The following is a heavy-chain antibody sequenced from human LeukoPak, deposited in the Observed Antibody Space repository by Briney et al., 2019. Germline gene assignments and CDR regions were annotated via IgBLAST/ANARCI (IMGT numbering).Heavy chain of an antibody. V-gene: IGHV4-39*01. CDR1: GGSISSSSYY. Sequence: SETLFLTCTVSGGSISSSSYYWGWIRQPPGKGLEWIGSIYYSGSTYYNPSLKSRVTISVDTSKNQFSLKLSSVTAADTAVYYCARQYDFWSGYRNWFDPWGQGTLVTVSS. D-gene: IGHD3-3*01. CDR3: ARQYDFWSGYRNWFDP. J-gene: IGHJ5*02. CDR2: IYYSGST.